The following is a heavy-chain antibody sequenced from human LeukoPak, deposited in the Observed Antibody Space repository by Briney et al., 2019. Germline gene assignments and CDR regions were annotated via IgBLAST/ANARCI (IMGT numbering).Heavy chain of an antibody. Sequence: GGSLRLSCAASGFTFSNAWMNWVRQAPGKGLEWVAVISYDGSNKYYADSVKGRFTIPRDNSKNTLYLQMNSLRAEDTAVYYCARAPTVVTPFDYWGQGTLVTVSS. J-gene: IGHJ4*02. V-gene: IGHV3-30*03. CDR2: ISYDGSNK. CDR3: ARAPTVVTPFDY. D-gene: IGHD4-17*01. CDR1: GFTFSNAW.